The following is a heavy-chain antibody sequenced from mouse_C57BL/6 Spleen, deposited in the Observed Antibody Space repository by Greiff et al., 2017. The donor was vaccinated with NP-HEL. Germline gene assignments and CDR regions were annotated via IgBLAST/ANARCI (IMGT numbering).Heavy chain of an antibody. CDR2: IYPSDSET. CDR1: GYTFTSYW. Sequence: QVQLKQPGAELVRPGSSVKLSCKASGYTFTSYWMDWVKQRPGQGLEWIGNIYPSDSETHYNQKFKDKATLTVDKSSSTAYMQLSSLTSEDSAVYYCARGGTTVVADFDVWGTGTTVTVSS. J-gene: IGHJ1*03. D-gene: IGHD1-1*01. V-gene: IGHV1-61*01. CDR3: ARGGTTVVADFDV.